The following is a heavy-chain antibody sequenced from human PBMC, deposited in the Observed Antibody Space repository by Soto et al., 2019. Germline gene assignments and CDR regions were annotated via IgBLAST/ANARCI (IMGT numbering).Heavy chain of an antibody. Sequence: GGALRLSCAASGFTLSSYAMHWVRQAPGKGLEWVAVISYDGSNKYFADSVKGRFTISRDNSKNTLYLQMNSLRAEDTAVYYCARGRLLWFGEFHAFDIWGQGTMVTVSS. CDR1: GFTLSSYA. D-gene: IGHD3-10*01. CDR3: ARGRLLWFGEFHAFDI. J-gene: IGHJ3*02. CDR2: ISYDGSNK. V-gene: IGHV3-30-3*01.